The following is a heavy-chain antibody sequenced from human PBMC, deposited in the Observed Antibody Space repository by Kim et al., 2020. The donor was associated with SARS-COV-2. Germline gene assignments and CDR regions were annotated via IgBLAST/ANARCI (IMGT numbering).Heavy chain of an antibody. J-gene: IGHJ4*02. CDR1: GFTFDNYA. V-gene: IGHV3-9*01. Sequence: GGSLRLSCAASGFTFDNYAMHWVRQAPGKGLEWVSGINWNSESIGYADSVKGRFTISRDNAKNSLYLQMDSLKSEDTAWYYCAKDNAPGIAASGTSDYWGQGTLVTVSS. CDR2: INWNSESI. CDR3: AKDNAPGIAASGTSDY. D-gene: IGHD6-13*01.